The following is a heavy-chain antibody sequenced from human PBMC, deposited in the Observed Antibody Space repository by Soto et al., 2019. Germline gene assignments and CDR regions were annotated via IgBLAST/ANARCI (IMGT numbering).Heavy chain of an antibody. Sequence: QVQLVQSRAEVKKPGSSVKVSCKASGGTFSSYTVSWVRQAPGQGLEWMGRIIPILGIANYAQKFQGRVTTTADKSAGTAYMEVSSLRFEDAAVYYCAAPPRYWGQGTLVTVSP. CDR2: IIPILGIA. CDR3: AAPPRY. V-gene: IGHV1-69*02. J-gene: IGHJ4*02. CDR1: GGTFSSYT.